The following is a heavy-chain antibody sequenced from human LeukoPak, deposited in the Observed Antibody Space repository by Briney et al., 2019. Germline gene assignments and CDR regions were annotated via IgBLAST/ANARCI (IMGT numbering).Heavy chain of an antibody. CDR1: GFTFSDYA. CDR3: ARGGNEAMAAP. D-gene: IGHD5-18*01. Sequence: GGSLRLSCAASGFTFSDYAMNWARQAPGKGLEWLSYISTSSTSIYYADSVRGRFTISRDDARNSLYLQMNSLRDGDTAVYYCARGGNEAMAAPWGQGTRVTVSS. V-gene: IGHV3-48*02. CDR2: ISTSSTSI. J-gene: IGHJ5*02.